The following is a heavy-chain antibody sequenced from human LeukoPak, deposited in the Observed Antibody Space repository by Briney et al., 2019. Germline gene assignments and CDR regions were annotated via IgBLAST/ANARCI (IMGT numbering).Heavy chain of an antibody. CDR1: GFAFNNYA. CDR2: ISNDGSNK. Sequence: GGSLRLSCAASGFAFNNYAIHWVRQAPGKGLEWVAVISNDGSNKYYADSVKGRFTISRDNSKNTLSLEMNSLRSEDTAVYYCARVASLLGIVAAAERFDYWGQGTLVTVSS. V-gene: IGHV3-30-3*01. D-gene: IGHD6-13*01. J-gene: IGHJ4*02. CDR3: ARVASLLGIVAAAERFDY.